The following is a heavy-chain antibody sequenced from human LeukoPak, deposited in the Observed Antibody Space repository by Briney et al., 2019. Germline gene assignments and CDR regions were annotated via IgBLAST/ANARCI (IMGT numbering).Heavy chain of an antibody. Sequence: SVKVSCKASGGTFSSYAISWVRQAPGQGLEWMGGIIPIFGTANYAQKFQGRVTITADESTSTAYMELSSLRSEDTAVYYCAGYYYDSSGYSVPWFDPWGQGTLVTVSS. J-gene: IGHJ5*02. CDR1: GGTFSSYA. CDR3: AGYYYDSSGYSVPWFDP. CDR2: IIPIFGTA. D-gene: IGHD3-22*01. V-gene: IGHV1-69*13.